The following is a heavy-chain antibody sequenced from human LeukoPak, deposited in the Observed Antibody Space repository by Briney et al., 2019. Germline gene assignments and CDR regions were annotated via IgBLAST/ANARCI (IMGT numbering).Heavy chain of an antibody. CDR3: ARQIARFLGWSAPFYMDV. CDR2: IYDSGST. Sequence: PSETLSLTPTVSDGSISGDYWSWIRQPPGKGLEWIGYIYDSGSTNYNPSLKSRVTISVDTSKNQFSLKLSSVTAADTAVYYCARQIARFLGWSAPFYMDVWGKENTVPVSS. CDR1: DGSISGDY. J-gene: IGHJ6*03. D-gene: IGHD3-3*01. V-gene: IGHV4-59*01.